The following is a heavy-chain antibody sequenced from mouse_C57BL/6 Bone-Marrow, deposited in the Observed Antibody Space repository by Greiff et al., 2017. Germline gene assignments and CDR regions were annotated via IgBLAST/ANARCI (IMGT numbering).Heavy chain of an antibody. V-gene: IGHV1-42*01. CDR2: INPSTGGT. Sequence: EVQLQQSGPELVKPGASVKISCKASGYSFTGYYMNWVKQSPEKSLEWIGGINPSTGGTTYNQKFKAKATLTLDKSSSTAYMQLKSLTSEDSAVYYCARGPYDYDGDFDYWGQGTTLTVSS. D-gene: IGHD2-4*01. CDR1: GYSFTGYY. J-gene: IGHJ2*01. CDR3: ARGPYDYDGDFDY.